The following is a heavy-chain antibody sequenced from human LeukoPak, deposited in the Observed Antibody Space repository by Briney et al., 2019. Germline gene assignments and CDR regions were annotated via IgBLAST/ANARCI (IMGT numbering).Heavy chain of an antibody. J-gene: IGHJ4*02. CDR1: GYTFTGYY. V-gene: IGHV1-2*02. D-gene: IGHD4-17*01. CDR2: INPNSGGT. CDR3: ARVLVPDYGDPHFDY. Sequence: ASVTVSCKASGYTFTGYYMHWVRQAPGQGLEWMGWINPNSGGTNYAQKFQGRVTMTRDTSISTAYMELSRLRSDDTAVYYCARVLVPDYGDPHFDYWGQGTLVTVSS.